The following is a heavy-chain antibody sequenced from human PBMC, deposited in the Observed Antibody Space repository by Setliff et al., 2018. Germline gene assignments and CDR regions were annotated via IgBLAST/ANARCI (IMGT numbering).Heavy chain of an antibody. J-gene: IGHJ4*02. CDR3: AKRGPYCSGGTCHYYFDY. D-gene: IGHD2-15*01. Sequence: GGSLRLSCAASGFTFSSYWMHWVRQAPGKGLVWVSRINSDGSSTYYADSVKGRFTISRDNSKNTLYLQMNSLRAEDTAVYYCAKRGPYCSGGTCHYYFDYWGQGTLVTVSS. V-gene: IGHV3-74*01. CDR2: INSDGSST. CDR1: GFTFSSYW.